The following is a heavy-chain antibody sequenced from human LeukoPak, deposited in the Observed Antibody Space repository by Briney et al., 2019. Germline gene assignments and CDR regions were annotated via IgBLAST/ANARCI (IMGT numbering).Heavy chain of an antibody. Sequence: GGSLRLSCAASGLTFSSYWMHWVRQAPGQGLVWISRINSDGSSTSYADSVKGRFTISRDNAKNTLYLQMNSLRAEDTAVYYCARVVGSYGPFDYWGQGTLVTVSS. CDR2: INSDGSST. J-gene: IGHJ4*02. CDR3: ARVVGSYGPFDY. V-gene: IGHV3-74*01. D-gene: IGHD5-18*01. CDR1: GLTFSSYW.